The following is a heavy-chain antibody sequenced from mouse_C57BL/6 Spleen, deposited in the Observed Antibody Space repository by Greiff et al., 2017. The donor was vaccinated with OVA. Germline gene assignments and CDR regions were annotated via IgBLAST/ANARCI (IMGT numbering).Heavy chain of an antibody. J-gene: IGHJ2*01. CDR3: ARIVATDYFDY. CDR2: IDPSDSET. Sequence: QVQLQQPGAELVRPGSSVKLSCKASGYTFTSYWMHWVKQRPIQGLEWIGNIDPSDSETYYNQKFKDKATLTVDKSTSTAYMQLSSLTSEDSAVYYCARIVATDYFDYWGQGTTLTVSS. D-gene: IGHD1-1*01. CDR1: GYTFTSYW. V-gene: IGHV1-52*01.